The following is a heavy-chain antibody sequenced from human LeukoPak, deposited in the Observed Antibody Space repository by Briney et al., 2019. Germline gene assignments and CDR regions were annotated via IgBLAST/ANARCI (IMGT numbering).Heavy chain of an antibody. CDR2: IYYSGST. D-gene: IGHD3-22*01. CDR3: ARDPSYYYDSSGSNDAFDI. Sequence: PSETLSLTCTVSGGSISSYYWSWIRQPPGKGLEWIGYIYYSGSTNYNPSLKSRVTISVDTSNNQFSLKLSSVTAADTAVYYCARDPSYYYDSSGSNDAFDIWGQGTMVTVSS. J-gene: IGHJ3*02. CDR1: GGSISSYY. V-gene: IGHV4-59*01.